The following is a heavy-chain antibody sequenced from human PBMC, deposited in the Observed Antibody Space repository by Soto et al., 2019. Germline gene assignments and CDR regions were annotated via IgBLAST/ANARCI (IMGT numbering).Heavy chain of an antibody. D-gene: IGHD6-13*01. J-gene: IGHJ4*02. CDR2: IYYSGST. Sequence: SETLSLTCTVSGGSISSGDYYWSWIRQPPGKGLEWIGYIYYSGSTYYNPSLKSRVTISVDTSKNQFSLKLSSVTAADTAVYYCAGIAAAGTRFDSWGQGTLVTVSS. V-gene: IGHV4-30-4*01. CDR3: AGIAAAGTRFDS. CDR1: GGSISSGDYY.